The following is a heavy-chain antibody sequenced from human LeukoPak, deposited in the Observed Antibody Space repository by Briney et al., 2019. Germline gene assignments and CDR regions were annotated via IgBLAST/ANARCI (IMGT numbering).Heavy chain of an antibody. CDR2: IYHSGST. J-gene: IGHJ4*02. V-gene: IGHV4-30-2*02. CDR3: ARHGDSSGYYRV. D-gene: IGHD3-22*01. Sequence: SQTLSLTCTVSGGSISSGGYYWSWIRQPPGKGLEWIGYIYHSGSTYYNPSLKSRVTISVDTSKNQFSLKLSSVTAADTAVYYCARHGDSSGYYRVWGQGTLVTVSS. CDR1: GGSISSGGYY.